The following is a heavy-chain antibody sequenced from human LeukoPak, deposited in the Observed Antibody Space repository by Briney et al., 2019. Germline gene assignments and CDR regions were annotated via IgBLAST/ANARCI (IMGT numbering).Heavy chain of an antibody. Sequence: SETLSLTCTLSGGSISSSPYYWGWIRQPPGKGLEWIGSIYYSGTTHYNPSLESRVTISVDTSKNQFSLKLASVTAADTAIYYCAKGAGGFSYYNWFDPWGQGTLVTVSS. CDR2: IYYSGTT. D-gene: IGHD5-18*01. CDR3: AKGAGGFSYYNWFDP. CDR1: GGSISSSPYY. J-gene: IGHJ5*02. V-gene: IGHV4-39*07.